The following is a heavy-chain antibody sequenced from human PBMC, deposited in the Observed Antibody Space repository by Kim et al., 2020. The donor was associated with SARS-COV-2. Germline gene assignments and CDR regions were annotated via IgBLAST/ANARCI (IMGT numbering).Heavy chain of an antibody. Sequence: GGSLRLSCAVSGFTFSNYGMHWVRQAPGKGLEWVAIISYDGSEKSYADSLKGRFTISRDNSKNTLYLQMNSLRAEDTAVYYCAKDRSFFIVTFGGESGGLDVWGQGTTVTVSS. V-gene: IGHV3-30*18. CDR1: GFTFSNYG. CDR3: AKDRSFFIVTFGGESGGLDV. D-gene: IGHD3-16*01. CDR2: ISYDGSEK. J-gene: IGHJ6*02.